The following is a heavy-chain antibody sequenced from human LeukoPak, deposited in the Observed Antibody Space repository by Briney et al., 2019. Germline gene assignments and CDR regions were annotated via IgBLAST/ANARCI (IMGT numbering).Heavy chain of an antibody. Sequence: ASVKVSCKASGGTFSSYAISWVRQAPGQGLEWMGRIIPILGIANYAQKFQGRVTITADKSTSTAYMELSSLRSEDTAVYYCARDSGPSSGYYIEPFDPWGQGTLVTVSS. CDR2: IIPILGIA. D-gene: IGHD3-22*01. J-gene: IGHJ5*02. V-gene: IGHV1-69*04. CDR3: ARDSGPSSGYYIEPFDP. CDR1: GGTFSSYA.